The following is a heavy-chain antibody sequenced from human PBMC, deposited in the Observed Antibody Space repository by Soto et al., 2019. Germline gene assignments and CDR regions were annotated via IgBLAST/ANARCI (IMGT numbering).Heavy chain of an antibody. V-gene: IGHV5-10-1*01. D-gene: IGHD4-17*01. CDR2: IGPSESYN. J-gene: IGHJ6*02. CDR3: AYSGTTVTSYYYAMDV. CDR1: GYSFTNYW. Sequence: GGALKISCKGSGYSFTNYWINWVRQMPRKSLEWKGRIGPSESYNNYSPSFQGHVTISTDKSISTAYLQWSSLKASDTAVYYCAYSGTTVTSYYYAMDVWGQGTTVTVSS.